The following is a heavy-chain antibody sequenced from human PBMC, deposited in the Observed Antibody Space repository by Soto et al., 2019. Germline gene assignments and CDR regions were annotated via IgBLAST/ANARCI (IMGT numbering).Heavy chain of an antibody. CDR3: AREYSSTWYPFDY. V-gene: IGHV1-2*02. CDR1: GYTFTGHY. Sequence: ASVKVSCKASGYTFTGHYMHWVRQAPGQGFEWMGWINPNSGGTNYAQKFQGRVTMTRDTSISTAYMELSRLRSDGTAVYYCAREYSSTWYPFDYWGQGTLVTVSS. D-gene: IGHD6-13*01. CDR2: INPNSGGT. J-gene: IGHJ4*02.